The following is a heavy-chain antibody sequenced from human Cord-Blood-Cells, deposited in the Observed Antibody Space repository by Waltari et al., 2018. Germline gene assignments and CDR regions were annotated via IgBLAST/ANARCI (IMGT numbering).Heavy chain of an antibody. V-gene: IGHV3-7*01. J-gene: IGHJ4*02. Sequence: EVQLVESGGGLVQPGGSLRLYCAASGFTFSRFWMSWVRQAPGKGLEWVANIKQDGSEKYYVDSVKGRFTISRDNAKNSLYLQMNSLRAEDTAVYYCARDQKTYFDYWGQGTLVTVSS. CDR3: ARDQKTYFDY. CDR2: IKQDGSEK. CDR1: GFTFSRFW.